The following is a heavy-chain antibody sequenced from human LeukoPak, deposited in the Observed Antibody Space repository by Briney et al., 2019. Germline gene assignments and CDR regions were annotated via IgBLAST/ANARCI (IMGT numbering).Heavy chain of an antibody. CDR3: ARTPYGDYDYYYGMDV. V-gene: IGHV3-66*01. CDR1: GFTVSSNY. Sequence: GGSLRLSCAASGFTVSSNYMSWVRQAPGKGLEWVSVIYSGGSTYYADSVKGRFTISRDNSKNTLYLQMNSLRAEDTAVYYCARTPYGDYDYYYGMDVWGQGTTVTVS. J-gene: IGHJ6*02. D-gene: IGHD4-17*01. CDR2: IYSGGST.